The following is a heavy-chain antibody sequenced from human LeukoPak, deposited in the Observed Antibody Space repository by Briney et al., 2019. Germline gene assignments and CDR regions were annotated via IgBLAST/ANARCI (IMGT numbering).Heavy chain of an antibody. CDR2: ISGSGGST. V-gene: IGHV3-23*01. J-gene: IGHJ4*02. CDR1: GFTFSSYA. CDR3: AKYLLNWGSYFDY. Sequence: GGSLRLSCAASGFTFSSYAMSWVRQAPGKGLEWVSAISGSGGSTYYADSVKGRFTISRDSSKNTLYLQMNSLRAEDTAVYYCAKYLLNWGSYFDYWGQGTLVTVSS. D-gene: IGHD7-27*01.